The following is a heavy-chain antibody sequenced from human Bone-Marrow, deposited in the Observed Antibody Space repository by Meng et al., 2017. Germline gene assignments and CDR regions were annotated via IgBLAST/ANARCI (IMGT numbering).Heavy chain of an antibody. V-gene: IGHV3-72*01. D-gene: IGHD2-15*01. CDR1: GFTFSDHY. J-gene: IGHJ4*02. CDR3: VRVTKDCSGASCYPYYFDY. CDR2: ARNKAKSYTA. Sequence: GESLKISCAASGFTFSDHYMDWVRQPPGKGLEWVGRARNKAKSYTAEYAASVKGRFTISRDDSKNSLYLQMNSLKTEDTAAYYCVRVTKDCSGASCYPYYFDYWGQGTLVTVSS.